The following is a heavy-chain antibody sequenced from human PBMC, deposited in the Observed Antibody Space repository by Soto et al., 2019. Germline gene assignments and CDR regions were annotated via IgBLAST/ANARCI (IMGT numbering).Heavy chain of an antibody. J-gene: IGHJ4*02. CDR1: GGIFSTYA. CDR2: IIPIFGTP. D-gene: IGHD3-10*01. CDR3: ARDRDDYGSGNYYNRMDF. Sequence: QVQLVQSGAEVKKPGSSVKVSCKASGGIFSTYAISWLRQAPGQGLEWMGGIIPIFGTPNYAQRFQGRVTITADESTSTAYMELSRLRSEDTAGYYCARDRDDYGSGNYYNRMDFWGQGTLVTVSS. V-gene: IGHV1-69*01.